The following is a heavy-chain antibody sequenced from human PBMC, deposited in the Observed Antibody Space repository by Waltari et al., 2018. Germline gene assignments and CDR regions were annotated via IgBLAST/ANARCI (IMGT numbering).Heavy chain of an antibody. D-gene: IGHD6-19*01. Sequence: EVQLLESGGGLVQPGGSLRLSCAASGSTFSSYAMSWVRQAPGKGLEWVSAISDSGGNTYYADSVKGRFTISRDNSKNTLYLQMNSLRAEDTAVYYCTKRAESNGWTGRIFDYWGQGTLVTVSS. CDR1: GSTFSSYA. V-gene: IGHV3-23*01. CDR2: ISDSGGNT. J-gene: IGHJ4*02. CDR3: TKRAESNGWTGRIFDY.